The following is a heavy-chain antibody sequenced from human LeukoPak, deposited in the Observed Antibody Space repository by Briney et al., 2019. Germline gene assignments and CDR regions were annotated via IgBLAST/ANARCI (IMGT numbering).Heavy chain of an antibody. D-gene: IGHD4-17*01. V-gene: IGHV3-23*01. Sequence: GGSLRFSCAASGFSFSSFAMTWVRQAPGKGLEWVSSITGGHYATYNTDSVKGRFTISRDNAKNTLYLQMNSLRADDTAIYYCTKDPNGDYIGAFDPWGQGTLVTVSS. CDR3: TKDPNGDYIGAFDP. J-gene: IGHJ5*02. CDR1: GFSFSSFA. CDR2: ITGGHYAT.